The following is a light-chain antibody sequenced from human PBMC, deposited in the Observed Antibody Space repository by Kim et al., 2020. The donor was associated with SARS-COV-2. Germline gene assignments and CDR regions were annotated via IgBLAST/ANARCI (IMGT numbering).Light chain of an antibody. CDR1: SSNIGSNY. CDR2: NNN. V-gene: IGLV1-47*02. J-gene: IGLJ3*02. CDR3: AAWDDSLRGPV. Sequence: QSVLTQPPSASGTPGQVVTISCSGTSSNIGSNYAYWYQQFPGTAPKLLIYNNNHPPSWVPDRFSCSKSGTSASLAISGLRSEDEAVYYCAAWDDSLRGPVFGGGTQLTVL.